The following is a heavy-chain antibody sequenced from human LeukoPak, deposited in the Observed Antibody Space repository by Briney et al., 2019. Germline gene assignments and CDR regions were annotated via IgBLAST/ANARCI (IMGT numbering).Heavy chain of an antibody. CDR3: ARGADWFDP. J-gene: IGHJ5*02. V-gene: IGHV1-69*05. CDR1: GGTFSSHT. Sequence: ASVKVSCKASGGTFSSHTVTWVRQAPGQGLRWMGGIIPTFGTPNYAQEFQGRVTITTDESTSTAYMELSSLRSEDTAVYYCARGADWFDPWGQGTLVTVSS. CDR2: IIPTFGTP.